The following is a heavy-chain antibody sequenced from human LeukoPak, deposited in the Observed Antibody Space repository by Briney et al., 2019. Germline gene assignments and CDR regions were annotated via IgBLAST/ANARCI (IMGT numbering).Heavy chain of an antibody. Sequence: SETLSLTCTVSGYSVTDYSWSWIRQPPGKGLEWIAYSHHSGETKYNPSLKSRITISVDTSKNQFSLKLSSVTASDTAVYYCARQPGGTAAFDIWGQGTTVTVSA. V-gene: IGHV4-59*08. CDR1: GYSVTDYS. J-gene: IGHJ3*02. D-gene: IGHD1-14*01. CDR2: SHHSGET. CDR3: ARQPGGTAAFDI.